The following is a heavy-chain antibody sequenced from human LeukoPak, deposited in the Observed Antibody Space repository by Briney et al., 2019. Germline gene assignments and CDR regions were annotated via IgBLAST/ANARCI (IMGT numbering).Heavy chain of an antibody. CDR3: AKVGYYDSSGYVRRPFDY. Sequence: PGGSLRLSCAASGFTFSSYTMSWVRQAQGLEWVSSISGNGGNTYYADSVKGRFTISRDNSKNTLYLQMNSLRAEDTAVYYCAKVGYYDSSGYVRRPFDYWGQGTLVTVAS. D-gene: IGHD3-22*01. CDR2: ISGNGGNT. CDR1: GFTFSSYT. V-gene: IGHV3-23*01. J-gene: IGHJ4*02.